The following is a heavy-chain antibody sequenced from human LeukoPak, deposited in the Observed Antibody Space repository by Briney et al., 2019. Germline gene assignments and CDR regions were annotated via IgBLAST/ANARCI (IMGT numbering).Heavy chain of an antibody. CDR1: GYTFTSYG. CDR3: AGLRGATSSPDY. J-gene: IGHJ4*02. CDR2: IIPIFGTA. D-gene: IGHD1-26*01. Sequence: GASVKVSCKASGYTFTSYGISWVRQAPGQGLEWMGGIIPIFGTANYAQKFQGRVTITADESTSTAYMELSSLRSEDTAVYYCAGLRGATSSPDYWGQGTLVTVSS. V-gene: IGHV1-69*13.